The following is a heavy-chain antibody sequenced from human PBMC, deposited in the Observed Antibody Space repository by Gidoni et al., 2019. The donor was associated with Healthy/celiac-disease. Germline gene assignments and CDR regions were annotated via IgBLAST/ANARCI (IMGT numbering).Heavy chain of an antibody. J-gene: IGHJ6*02. CDR1: GFTFSSYA. CDR2: ISGRGGST. CDR3: AKEEKIFYYGMDV. Sequence: EVQLLESGGGLVQPGVSLRLSCTASGFTFSSYAMSWVRQAPGKGLEWVSAISGRGGSTYYADSVKGRFTISRDNSKNTLYLQMNSLRAEDTAVYYCAKEEKIFYYGMDVWGQGTTVTVSS. V-gene: IGHV3-23*01.